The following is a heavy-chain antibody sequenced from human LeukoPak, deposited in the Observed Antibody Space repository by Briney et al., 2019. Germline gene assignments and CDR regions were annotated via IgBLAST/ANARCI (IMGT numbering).Heavy chain of an antibody. Sequence: ASVKVSCKASGYTFTGYYMHWVRQAPGQGLEWMGWFNPDSGGTHYAKKFQGRVTTTRDTSISTAYMELNRLRSDDTAVYYCARQQQLLDYWGQGTLVTVSS. CDR3: ARQQQLLDY. J-gene: IGHJ4*02. CDR1: GYTFTGYY. CDR2: FNPDSGGT. V-gene: IGHV1-2*02. D-gene: IGHD6-13*01.